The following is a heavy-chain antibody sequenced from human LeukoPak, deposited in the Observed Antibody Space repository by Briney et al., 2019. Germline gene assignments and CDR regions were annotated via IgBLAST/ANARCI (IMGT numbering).Heavy chain of an antibody. CDR2: IYTSGST. J-gene: IGHJ4*02. V-gene: IGHV4-4*07. D-gene: IGHD6-19*01. Sequence: PGASLRLSCAASGFTFSSYSMNWVRQPPGKGLEWIGRIYTSGSTNYNPSLKSRVTMSVDTSKNQFSLKLSSVTAADTAVYYCARSSSGWYYFDYWGQGTLVTVSS. CDR1: GFTFSSYS. CDR3: ARSSSGWYYFDY.